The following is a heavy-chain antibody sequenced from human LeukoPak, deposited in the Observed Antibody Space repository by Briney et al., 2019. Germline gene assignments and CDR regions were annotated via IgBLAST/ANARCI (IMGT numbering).Heavy chain of an antibody. J-gene: IGHJ4*02. D-gene: IGHD3-10*01. CDR2: IYYSGST. Sequence: SETLSLTCTVSGDSISSGGYYWNWIRQLPGKGLEWLGHIYYSGSTYYNPSLKSRLTISLDTSENQFSLKLSSVTVADTAVYYCARVEGSGSDYWGQGTLVTVFS. CDR1: GDSISSGGYY. CDR3: ARVEGSGSDY. V-gene: IGHV4-31*03.